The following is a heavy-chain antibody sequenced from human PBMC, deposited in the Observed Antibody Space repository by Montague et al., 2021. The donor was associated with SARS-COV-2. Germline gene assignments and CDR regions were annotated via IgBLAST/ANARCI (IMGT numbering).Heavy chain of an antibody. J-gene: IGHJ4*02. CDR2: MYYSGST. Sequence: SETLSLTCTVSGGSISSYYWSWIRQPPGRGLEWIGYMYYSGSTNYNPSLKSRVTLSVDTSKNQFSLKLSSVTAADTAVYYCARDFDYWGQGTRVTASA. V-gene: IGHV4-59*01. CDR3: ARDFDY. CDR1: GGSISSYY.